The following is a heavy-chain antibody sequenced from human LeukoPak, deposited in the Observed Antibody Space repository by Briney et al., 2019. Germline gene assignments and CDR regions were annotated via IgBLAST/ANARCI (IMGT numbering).Heavy chain of an antibody. Sequence: GASVKVSCNASSYTFINYGISWVRQAPGQGLEWMGWISPYNGNTYYAQNLQGRVTMTTDTSTSTAYMELRSLRSDDTAVYYCARDGEDTVTLDDYWGQGTLVTVSS. V-gene: IGHV1-18*01. D-gene: IGHD4-11*01. J-gene: IGHJ4*02. CDR3: ARDGEDTVTLDDY. CDR1: SYTFINYG. CDR2: ISPYNGNT.